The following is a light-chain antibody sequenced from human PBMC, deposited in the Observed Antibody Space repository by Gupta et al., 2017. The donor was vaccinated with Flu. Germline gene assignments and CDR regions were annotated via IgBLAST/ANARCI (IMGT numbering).Light chain of an antibody. V-gene: IGLV1-51*02. Sequence: RVTNSCTVSSCNIGNSYVSWYQQRPGTAPKLLMYENNKRPSGNPDRYSGSKYGTSAAVDITGLQTGDEADYYWGSWYGSRSNAVFGTGTKVTVL. CDR3: GSWYGSRSNAV. J-gene: IGLJ1*01. CDR1: SCNIGNSY. CDR2: ENN.